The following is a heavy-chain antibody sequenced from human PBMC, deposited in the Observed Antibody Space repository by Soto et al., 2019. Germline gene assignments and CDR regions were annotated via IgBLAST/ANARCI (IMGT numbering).Heavy chain of an antibody. V-gene: IGHV4-59*08. D-gene: IGHD3-22*01. CDR2: IYYSGST. CDR1: GGSISSYY. J-gene: IGHJ4*02. CDR3: ARASPYYYDSSGPPRYFDY. Sequence: SETLSLTCSVSGGSISSYYWSWIRQPPGKGLEWIGNIYYSGSTNYNPSLKSRVTISGDTSKNQFSLKLSSVTAADTAVYYCARASPYYYDSSGPPRYFDYWGQGTLVTVS.